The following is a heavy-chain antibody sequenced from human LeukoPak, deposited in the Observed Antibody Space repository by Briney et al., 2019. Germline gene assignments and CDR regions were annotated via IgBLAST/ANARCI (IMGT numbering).Heavy chain of an antibody. Sequence: SQTLSLTCTVSGGSISSGSYYWSWIRQPAGKGLEWIGRIYTSGSTNYNPSLKSRVTISVDTSKNQFSLKLSSVTAADTAVYYCASREVTTLIDYWGQGTLVTVSS. J-gene: IGHJ4*02. CDR3: ASREVTTLIDY. CDR1: GGSISSGSYY. D-gene: IGHD4-17*01. CDR2: IYTSGST. V-gene: IGHV4-61*02.